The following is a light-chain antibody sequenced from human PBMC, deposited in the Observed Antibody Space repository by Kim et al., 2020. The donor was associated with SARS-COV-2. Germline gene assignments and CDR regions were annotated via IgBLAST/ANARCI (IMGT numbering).Light chain of an antibody. CDR1: SSDVGSYNR. CDR2: EVT. V-gene: IGLV2-18*02. Sequence: GQSDTISCTGTSSDVGSYNRVSWYQQSPGTAPKVMIYEVTNRPSGVPNRFSGSKSGNTASLTISGLQAEDEADYYGSSYTSSSTVVFGGGTQLTVL. CDR3: SSYTSSSTVV. J-gene: IGLJ2*01.